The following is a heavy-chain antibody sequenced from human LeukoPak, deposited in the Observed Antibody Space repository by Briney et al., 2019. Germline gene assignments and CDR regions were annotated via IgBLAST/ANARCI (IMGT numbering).Heavy chain of an antibody. Sequence: SVKVSCKASGGTFSRNVISWVRQAPGQGLEWMGRIIPIFGTTNYAQKFQGRATITADESTSTVFMDLSSLGSEDTAVYYCARRGCGGDCYSSYYYYYGMDVWGQGTTVIVSS. CDR1: GGTFSRNV. D-gene: IGHD2-21*02. CDR3: ARRGCGGDCYSSYYYYYGMDV. CDR2: IIPIFGTT. V-gene: IGHV1-69*01. J-gene: IGHJ6*02.